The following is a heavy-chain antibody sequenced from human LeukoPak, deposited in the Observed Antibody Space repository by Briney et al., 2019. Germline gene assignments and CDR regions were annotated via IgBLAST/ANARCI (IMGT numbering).Heavy chain of an antibody. V-gene: IGHV3-64D*06. CDR2: IGPNGAST. D-gene: IGHD3-9*01. CDR1: GFTFSNHF. CDR3: VKDLTGTWSFDY. J-gene: IGHJ4*02. Sequence: GSLGLSRSTSGFTFSNHFMHWVRQAPGKGLEYFSSIGPNGASTLYADSVKGRLTISRDNSKNALYLQLTSLRLEDTALYYCVKDLTGTWSFDYWGQGTLVTVSS.